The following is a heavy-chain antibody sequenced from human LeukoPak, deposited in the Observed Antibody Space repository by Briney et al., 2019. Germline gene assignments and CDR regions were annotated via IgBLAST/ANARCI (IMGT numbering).Heavy chain of an antibody. CDR2: IYYSGST. Sequence: PSETLSLTCTVSGGSISSSSYYWGWIRQPPGKGLEWIGSIYYSGSTYYNPSLKSRVTISVDTSKNEFSLKLSSVTAADTAVYYCARQSSGCSSTSCYPRGPFDIWGQGTMVTVSS. D-gene: IGHD2-2*01. CDR3: ARQSSGCSSTSCYPRGPFDI. V-gene: IGHV4-39*01. J-gene: IGHJ3*02. CDR1: GGSISSSSYY.